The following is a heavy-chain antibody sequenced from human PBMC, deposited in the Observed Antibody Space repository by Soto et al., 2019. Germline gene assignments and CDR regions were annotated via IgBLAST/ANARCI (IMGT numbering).Heavy chain of an antibody. V-gene: IGHV4-39*01. CDR3: ARPPYLKGSSLSQEWGY. D-gene: IGHD6-6*01. J-gene: IGHJ4*02. CDR2: IYYSGST. CDR1: GGSISSSSYY. Sequence: QLQLQESGPGLVKPSETLSLTCTVSGGSISSSSYYWGWIRQPPGKGLEWVGSIYYSGSTYYNPSLKSRVTISVDTSKNQFSLKLSSVTAADTAVYYCARPPYLKGSSLSQEWGYWGQGTLVTVSS.